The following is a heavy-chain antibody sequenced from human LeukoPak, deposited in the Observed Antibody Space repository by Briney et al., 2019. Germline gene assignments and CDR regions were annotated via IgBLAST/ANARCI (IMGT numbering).Heavy chain of an antibody. D-gene: IGHD3-10*01. J-gene: IGHJ4*02. CDR1: GFTFSSYA. Sequence: GGSLRLSCAASGFTFSSYAMHWVRQAPGKGLEWVAVISYDGSNKYYADSAKGRFTISRDNSKNTLYLQMNSLRAEDTAVYYCARERNYYGSGSYVWGQGTLVTVSS. V-gene: IGHV3-30-3*01. CDR2: ISYDGSNK. CDR3: ARERNYYGSGSYV.